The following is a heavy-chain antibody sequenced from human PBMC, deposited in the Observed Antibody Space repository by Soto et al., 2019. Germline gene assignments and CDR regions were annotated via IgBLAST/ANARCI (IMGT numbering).Heavy chain of an antibody. J-gene: IGHJ2*01. Sequence: QAQLEQSGPEVKKPGASVNVSCKASGYTFSSYSISWVRQAPGQGLEWMGWISAYNGNTNYAQKLKGRVTMTRDTYTKTVNMELRSLTSDATAVYYCARAVYGGNSGSWYSDLWGRGTLVTVSS. CDR2: ISAYNGNT. D-gene: IGHD4-17*01. V-gene: IGHV1-18*01. CDR1: GYTFSSYS. CDR3: ARAVYGGNSGSWYSDL.